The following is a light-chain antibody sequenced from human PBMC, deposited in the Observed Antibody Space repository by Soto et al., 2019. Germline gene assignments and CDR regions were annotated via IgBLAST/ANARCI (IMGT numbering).Light chain of an antibody. CDR2: AAS. J-gene: IGKJ3*01. CDR1: QSISSY. V-gene: IGKV1-39*01. Sequence: DIQMTQSPSYLSASVGDRVTITCRASQSISSYLNWYQQKPGKAPKLLIYAASSLQSGVPSRFSGSGSGTDFTLTISSLQPEDFATYYCQQSYSTPFTFGPGTKMDIK. CDR3: QQSYSTPFT.